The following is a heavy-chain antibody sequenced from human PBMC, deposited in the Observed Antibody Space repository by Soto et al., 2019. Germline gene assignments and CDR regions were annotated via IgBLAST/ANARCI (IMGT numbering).Heavy chain of an antibody. Sequence: QVTLKESGPVLVKPTEPLTLRCTVSGLSITDSEMGVSWIRQPPGQPLEWLAHIDSSGEKSYRTFLKSRLATSKDTSKSQIVLTMTNMDPADTATYVCARRHLAVAVSPWFDPWGQGIPVTVSS. D-gene: IGHD6-19*01. CDR3: ARRHLAVAVSPWFDP. J-gene: IGHJ5*02. CDR2: IDSSGEK. CDR1: GLSITDSEMG. V-gene: IGHV2-26*01.